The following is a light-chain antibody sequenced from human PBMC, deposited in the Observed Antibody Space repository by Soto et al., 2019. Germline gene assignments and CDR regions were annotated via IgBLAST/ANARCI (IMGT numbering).Light chain of an antibody. V-gene: IGKV1-9*01. J-gene: IGKJ2*01. CDR3: QQLNSDPYT. CDR1: QAISSY. CDR2: ATS. Sequence: DIQLTQSPSFLSASVGDTVTITCRASQAISSYFAWYQQKPGKAPQLLIYATSTLRSGVPSRFSGKRSGTEFTLTISSLKPEDFATYHCQQLNSDPYTFGQGTKVDIK.